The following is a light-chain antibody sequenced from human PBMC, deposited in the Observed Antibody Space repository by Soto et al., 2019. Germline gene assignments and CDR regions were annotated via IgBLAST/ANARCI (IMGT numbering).Light chain of an antibody. CDR3: QQYGSSPWT. CDR2: GAS. CDR1: QSISSSY. J-gene: IGKJ1*01. V-gene: IGKV3-20*01. Sequence: EIVLTQSPGTLSLSPGKRDTLSCRASQSISSSYLAWYQQRPGQAPRLLIYGASIRATGIPDRFSGSGSGTEFTLTVSRLEAEDFEVYYCQQYGSSPWTFGQGTKVEIK.